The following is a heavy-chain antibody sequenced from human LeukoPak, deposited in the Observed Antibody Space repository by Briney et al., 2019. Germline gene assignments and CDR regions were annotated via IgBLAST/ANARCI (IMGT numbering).Heavy chain of an antibody. CDR2: IIPIFGTA. Sequence: ASVKVSCKASGGTFSSYAISWVRQAPGQGLEWMGGIIPIFGTANYAQKFQGRVTVTTDESTSTAYMELSSLRSEDTAVYYCATTGDIGYYFDYWGQGTLVTVSS. CDR3: ATTGDIGYYFDY. V-gene: IGHV1-69*05. J-gene: IGHJ4*02. D-gene: IGHD5-12*01. CDR1: GGTFSSYA.